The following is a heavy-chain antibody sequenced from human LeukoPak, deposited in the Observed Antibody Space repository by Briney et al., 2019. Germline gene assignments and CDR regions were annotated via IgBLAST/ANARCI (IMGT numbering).Heavy chain of an antibody. Sequence: ASVKVSCKASGYTFTSYDINWVRQATGQGLEWMGWMNPNSGNTGYAQKFQGRVTMTRNTSTTTAYMELSSLTSEDTAVYYCARDRLAAAGSLPDYWGQGTLVTVSS. CDR2: MNPNSGNT. CDR3: ARDRLAAAGSLPDY. CDR1: GYTFTSYD. D-gene: IGHD6-13*01. J-gene: IGHJ4*02. V-gene: IGHV1-8*01.